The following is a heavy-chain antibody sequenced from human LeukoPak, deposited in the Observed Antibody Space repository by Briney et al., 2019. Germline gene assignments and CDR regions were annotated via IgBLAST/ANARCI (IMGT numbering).Heavy chain of an antibody. V-gene: IGHV3-23*01. Sequence: GGSLRLSCAASGFTFSSYAMSWVRQAPGKGLEWVSAISGSGGSTYYADSVKGRFTISRDNSKNTLYLQMNSLRAEDTAVYYCAKARYYYDSSGYDYWGQGTLVTVSS. D-gene: IGHD3-22*01. CDR3: AKARYYYDSSGYDY. CDR2: ISGSGGST. CDR1: GFTFSSYA. J-gene: IGHJ4*02.